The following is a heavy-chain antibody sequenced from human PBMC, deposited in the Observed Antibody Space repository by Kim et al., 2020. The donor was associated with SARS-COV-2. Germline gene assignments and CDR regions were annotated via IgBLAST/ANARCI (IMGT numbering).Heavy chain of an antibody. CDR1: GGSFSGYY. CDR3: ARLLLWFGESGDAFDI. D-gene: IGHD3-10*01. Sequence: SETLSLTCAVYGGSFSGYYWSWIRQPPGKGLEWIGEINHSRSTNYNPSLKSRVTISVDTSKNQFSLKLSSVTAADTAVYYCARLLLWFGESGDAFDIWGQGTMVTVSS. J-gene: IGHJ3*02. CDR2: INHSRST. V-gene: IGHV4-34*01.